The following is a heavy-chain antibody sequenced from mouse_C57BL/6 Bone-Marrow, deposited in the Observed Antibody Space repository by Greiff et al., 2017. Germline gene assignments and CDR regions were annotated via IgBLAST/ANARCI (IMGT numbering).Heavy chain of an antibody. V-gene: IGHV1-53*01. CDR3: ARGEGYGSRAWVAY. CDR2: INPSNGGT. Sequence: QVQLQQPGTELVKPGASVKLSCKASGYTFTSYWMHWVKQRPGQGLEWIGNINPSNGGTNYNEKFKSKATLTVDKSSSPAYMQLSSLTSEDSAVYYCARGEGYGSRAWVAYWGQGTLVTVSA. J-gene: IGHJ3*01. D-gene: IGHD1-1*01. CDR1: GYTFTSYW.